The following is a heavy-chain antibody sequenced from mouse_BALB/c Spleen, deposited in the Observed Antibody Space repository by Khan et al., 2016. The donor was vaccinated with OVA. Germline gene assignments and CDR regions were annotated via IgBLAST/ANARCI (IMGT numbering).Heavy chain of an antibody. D-gene: IGHD2-2*01. CDR1: GYSFTGYY. J-gene: IGHJ1*01. V-gene: IGHV1S34*01. CDR2: ISCYNGAT. Sequence: LVKTGASVKISCKASGYSFTGYYMHWVKQSHGKSLEWIGYISCYNGATSYNQKFKGKATFTVDTSSSTAYMQFNSLTPEDSAVYYCANGWEPHWYFDVWGAGTTVTVSS. CDR3: ANGWEPHWYFDV.